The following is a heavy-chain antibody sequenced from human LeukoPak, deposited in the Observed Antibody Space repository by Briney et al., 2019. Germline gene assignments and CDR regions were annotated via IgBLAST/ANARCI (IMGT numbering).Heavy chain of an antibody. CDR1: GGTFSSYA. V-gene: IGHV1-18*01. Sequence: ASVNVSCKASGGTFSSYAISWVRQAPGQGLEWMGWISAYNGNTNYAQKLQGRVTMTTDTSTSTAYMELRSLRSDDTAVYYCARGQQPNQFDPWGQGTLVTVSS. CDR3: ARGQQPNQFDP. CDR2: ISAYNGNT. D-gene: IGHD6-13*01. J-gene: IGHJ5*02.